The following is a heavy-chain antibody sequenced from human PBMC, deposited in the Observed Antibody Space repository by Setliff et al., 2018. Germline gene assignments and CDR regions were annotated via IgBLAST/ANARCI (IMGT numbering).Heavy chain of an antibody. J-gene: IGHJ4*02. CDR3: ASVVEDYYDSSGYFLPSYYFDY. Sequence: SETLSLTCTVSGGSISSSSYYWGWIRQPPGKGLEWVGSIYYSGSTYYNPSLKSRVTISVDTSKNQFSLKLSSVTAADTAVYYCASVVEDYYDSSGYFLPSYYFDYWGQGTLVTVSS. CDR2: IYYSGST. V-gene: IGHV4-39*07. CDR1: GGSISSSSYY. D-gene: IGHD3-22*01.